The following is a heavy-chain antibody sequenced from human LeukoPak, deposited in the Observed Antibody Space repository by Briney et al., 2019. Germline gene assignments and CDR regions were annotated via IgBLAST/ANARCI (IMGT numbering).Heavy chain of an antibody. CDR3: ARSVDGDYVVEPPGWADY. CDR1: GFTFSDYY. D-gene: IGHD4-17*01. J-gene: IGHJ4*02. V-gene: IGHV3-11*01. CDR2: ISSSGSTI. Sequence: PGGSLRLSCAASGFTFSDYYMSWIRQAPGKGLEWVSYISSSGSTIYYADSVKGRFTISRDNAKNSLYLQMNSLRAEDTAVYYCARSVDGDYVVEPPGWADYWGQGTLVTVSS.